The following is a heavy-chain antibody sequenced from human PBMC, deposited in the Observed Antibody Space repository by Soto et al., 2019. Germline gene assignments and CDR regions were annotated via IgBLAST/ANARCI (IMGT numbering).Heavy chain of an antibody. CDR1: GFTFSSYA. J-gene: IGHJ4*02. CDR3: AKSPPAVGRFPVYFDY. Sequence: GGSLRLSCAASGFTFSSYAMSWVRQAPGKGLEWVSAISGSGGSTYYADSVKGRFTISRDNSKNTLYLQMNSLRAEDTAVYYCAKSPPAVGRFPVYFDYWGQGTLVTVSS. D-gene: IGHD1-26*01. V-gene: IGHV3-23*01. CDR2: ISGSGGST.